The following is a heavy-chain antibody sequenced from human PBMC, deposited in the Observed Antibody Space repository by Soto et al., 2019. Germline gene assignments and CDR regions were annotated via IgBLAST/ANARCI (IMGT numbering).Heavy chain of an antibody. Sequence: GSLRLSCAASGFTFSSYWMHWVRQAPGKGLVWVSRINSDGSSTSYADSVKGRFTISRDNAKNTLYLQMNSLRAEDTAVYYCARDIAVAGPDYSYYGMDVWVQGTTVTVSS. V-gene: IGHV3-74*01. D-gene: IGHD6-19*01. J-gene: IGHJ6*02. CDR3: ARDIAVAGPDYSYYGMDV. CDR1: GFTFSSYW. CDR2: INSDGSST.